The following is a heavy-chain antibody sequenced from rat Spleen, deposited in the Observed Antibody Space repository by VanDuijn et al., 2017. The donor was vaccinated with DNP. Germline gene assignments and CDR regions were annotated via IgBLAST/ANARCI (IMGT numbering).Heavy chain of an antibody. J-gene: IGHJ2*01. CDR2: ISYSGIT. CDR1: GYSITNNY. CDR3: ARWNIGTSTLDY. V-gene: IGHV3-1*01. D-gene: IGHD1-5*01. Sequence: EVQLQETGPGLVKPSQSFSLTCSVTGYSITNNYWGWIRMFPGNKMEWIGHISYSGITTYNPSLKSRISITRDTSKNQFFLQLSSVTTEDTGTYYCARWNIGTSTLDYWGQGVMVTVSS.